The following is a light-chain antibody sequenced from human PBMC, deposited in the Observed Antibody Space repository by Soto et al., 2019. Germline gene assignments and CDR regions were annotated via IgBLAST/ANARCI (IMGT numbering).Light chain of an antibody. CDR1: QTISGN. J-gene: IGKJ2*01. V-gene: IGKV3-15*01. CDR3: QQYHNWPPQYT. Sequence: EIVMTQSPATLSVSPGERVTLSCRASQTISGNLAWYQQKPGQAPRLLIHGASTRASGVPDRFSGSGSGTDFTLTISSLQSEDFAVYYCQQYHNWPPQYTFGQGTKLQIK. CDR2: GAS.